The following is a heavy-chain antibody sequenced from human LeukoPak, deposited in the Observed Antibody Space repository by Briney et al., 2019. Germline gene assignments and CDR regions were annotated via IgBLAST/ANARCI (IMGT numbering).Heavy chain of an antibody. D-gene: IGHD5-18*01. CDR3: ARDQPRYSYGRTIDY. CDR2: ISYDGSNK. V-gene: IGHV3-30*03. CDR1: GFTFSSYG. Sequence: GGSLRLSCAASGFTFSSYGMHWVRQAPGKGLEWVAVISYDGSNKYYADSVKGRFTISRDNAKNSLYPQMNSLRAEDTAVYYCARDQPRYSYGRTIDYWGQGTLVTVSS. J-gene: IGHJ4*02.